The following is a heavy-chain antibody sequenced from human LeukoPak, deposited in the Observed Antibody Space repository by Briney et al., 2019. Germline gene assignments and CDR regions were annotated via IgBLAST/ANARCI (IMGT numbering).Heavy chain of an antibody. J-gene: IGHJ4*02. V-gene: IGHV3-23*01. CDR1: GFTFSSYS. CDR2: ISGGNGNTYYA. D-gene: IGHD3-9*01. Sequence: GGSLRLSCAASGFTFSSYSMNWVRQAPGKGLEWVSAISGGNGNTYYAYYADSVRGRFTISRDSSKNTLYLQMNSLRAEDTAVYYCAKFYDILTGYFDYWGQGTLVTVSS. CDR3: AKFYDILTGYFDY.